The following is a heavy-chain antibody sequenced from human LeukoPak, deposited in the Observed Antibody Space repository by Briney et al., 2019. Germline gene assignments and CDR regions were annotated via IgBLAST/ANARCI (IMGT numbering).Heavy chain of an antibody. D-gene: IGHD6-6*01. CDR2: IGSSGTTI. J-gene: IGHJ3*02. CDR3: ARERSESSSAAFDI. V-gene: IGHV3-11*01. CDR1: GFSFSDHY. Sequence: GGSLRPSCAASGFSFSDHYMSWIRQTPGKGLEWVSYIGSSGTTIFYADSVKGRFTISWDNAKNSLYLQMNGLRAEDTAVYYCARERSESSSAAFDIWGQGTMVTVSS.